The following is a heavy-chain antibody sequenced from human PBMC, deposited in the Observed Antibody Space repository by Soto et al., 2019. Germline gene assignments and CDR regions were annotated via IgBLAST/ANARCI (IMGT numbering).Heavy chain of an antibody. J-gene: IGHJ5*02. CDR2: MIPIFGTA. V-gene: IGHV1-69*12. Sequence: QVQLVQSGAEVKKPGSSVKVSCKASGGTFSSSAISWVRQAPGQGLEWMGGMIPIFGTAKYAQKFQDRVTITADEPTSTAYMELGSLRSDDTAVYYCATEVKRLLVPGLMGWFDPWGQGTLVTVSS. D-gene: IGHD3-22*01. CDR3: ATEVKRLLVPGLMGWFDP. CDR1: GGTFSSSA.